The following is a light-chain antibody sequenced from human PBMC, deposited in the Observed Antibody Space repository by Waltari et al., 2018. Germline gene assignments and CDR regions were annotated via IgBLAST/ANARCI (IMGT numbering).Light chain of an antibody. CDR2: DAS. V-gene: IGKV3-11*01. CDR3: QLRTGWPMT. CDR1: QSVSNS. J-gene: IGKJ5*01. Sequence: EVVLTQSPATLSLSPGERATLSCRASQSVSNSLAWYRQKPGQAPSLLIYDASTRAAGIPYRFSGSGSGTDFTLTIISLEPEDFAVYYCQLRTGWPMTFGQGTRLEIK.